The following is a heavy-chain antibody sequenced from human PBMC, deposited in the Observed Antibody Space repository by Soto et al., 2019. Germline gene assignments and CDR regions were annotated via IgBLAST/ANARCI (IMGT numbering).Heavy chain of an antibody. CDR1: GFTFSTYG. CDR2: IWYDGSKK. J-gene: IGHJ3*02. V-gene: IGHV3-33*01. D-gene: IGHD1-20*01. Sequence: GGSLRLSCAASGFTFSTYGMHWVRQAPGKGLEWVAVIWYDGSKKYYADSVKGRLTISRDNSKNTLYLQTNSLRAEDTAVYYCARDITNWNLPGPVDIWGQGTMVTVSS. CDR3: ARDITNWNLPGPVDI.